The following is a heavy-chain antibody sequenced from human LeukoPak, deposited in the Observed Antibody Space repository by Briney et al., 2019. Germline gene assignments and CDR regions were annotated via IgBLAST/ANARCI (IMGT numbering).Heavy chain of an antibody. D-gene: IGHD3-22*01. Sequence: GGSLRLSCAASGFTFSSYGMHWVRQAPGKGLEWVAFIRYDGSNKYYADSVKGRFTISRDNSKNTLYLQMNSLRAEDTAVYYCVRDIYYDGSGYYGSVYWGQGTLVTVSS. CDR2: IRYDGSNK. V-gene: IGHV3-30*02. CDR3: VRDIYYDGSGYYGSVY. CDR1: GFTFSSYG. J-gene: IGHJ4*02.